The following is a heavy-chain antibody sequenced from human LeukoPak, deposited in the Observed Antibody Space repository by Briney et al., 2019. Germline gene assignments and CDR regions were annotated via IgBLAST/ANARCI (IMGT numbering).Heavy chain of an antibody. V-gene: IGHV1-2*02. CDR1: GYTFTVYY. J-gene: IGHJ4*02. Sequence: ASVKLSCTSSGYTFTVYYIRWERHAPGQGLGWRGWINPNSCGRNYAQKFQGRVTLARDTSISTDYLDLSRLRSDDTAVYSCAKDGGQWLVQYYFDYWGQGTLVTVSS. CDR3: AKDGGQWLVQYYFDY. D-gene: IGHD6-19*01. CDR2: INPNSCGR.